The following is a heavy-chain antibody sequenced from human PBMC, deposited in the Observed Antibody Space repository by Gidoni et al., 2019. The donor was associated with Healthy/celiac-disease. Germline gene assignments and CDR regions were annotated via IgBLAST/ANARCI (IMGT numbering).Heavy chain of an antibody. D-gene: IGHD6-13*01. CDR3: ARDQQLAQYYYYGMDV. J-gene: IGHJ6*02. Sequence: QVQLLQSGAAVKKPGASVKVSCKASGYPFTRYDINWVRQAIGQGLEWMGWMNPNSGNTGYAQKFQGRVTMTRNTAISTAYMELSSLRSEDTAVYYCARDQQLAQYYYYGMDVWGQGTTVTVSS. V-gene: IGHV1-8*02. CDR1: GYPFTRYD. CDR2: MNPNSGNT.